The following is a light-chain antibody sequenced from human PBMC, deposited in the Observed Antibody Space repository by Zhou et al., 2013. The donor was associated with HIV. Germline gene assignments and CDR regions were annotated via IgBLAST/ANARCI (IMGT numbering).Light chain of an antibody. CDR3: QQYFEFPLT. CDR2: DTS. CDR1: RDINIF. Sequence: DVQMTQSPSSLSASVGDSVSVTCQASRDINIFLNWYHQRPGEAPTLLIFDTSKLEPGVPSRFRGSGSGTFFTFTITSLQPEDTGTYFCQQYFEFPLTFGGGTRVEL. V-gene: IGKV1-33*01. J-gene: IGKJ4*01.